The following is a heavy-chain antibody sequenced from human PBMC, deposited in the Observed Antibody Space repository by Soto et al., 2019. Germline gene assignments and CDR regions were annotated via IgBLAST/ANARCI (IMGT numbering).Heavy chain of an antibody. Sequence: ASVKVSCKASGYTFTSYGISWVRQAPGQGLEWMGWISAYNGNTNYAQKLQGRVTMTTDTSTSTAYMELRSLRSDDTAVYYCARDQWIAVAGTNWFDPWGKGTLVTVSS. CDR1: GYTFTSYG. CDR3: ARDQWIAVAGTNWFDP. D-gene: IGHD6-19*01. J-gene: IGHJ5*02. V-gene: IGHV1-18*01. CDR2: ISAYNGNT.